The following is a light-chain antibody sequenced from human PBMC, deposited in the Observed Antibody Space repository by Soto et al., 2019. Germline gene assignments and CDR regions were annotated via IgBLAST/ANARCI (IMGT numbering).Light chain of an antibody. Sequence: EMVLTQSPCTLSLSPGERATLTCRASQSVSSTFLAWYQQKPGQAPRLLIYGASTRAAGIPARFSGSGSGTEFTLIISSLQSEDFAVYYCQDYSDWPTWTFGQGTKVDI. V-gene: IGKV3-15*01. CDR3: QDYSDWPTWT. J-gene: IGKJ1*01. CDR1: QSVSSTF. CDR2: GAS.